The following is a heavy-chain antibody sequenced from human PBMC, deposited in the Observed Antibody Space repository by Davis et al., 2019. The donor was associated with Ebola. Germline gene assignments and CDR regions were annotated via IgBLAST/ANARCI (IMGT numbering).Heavy chain of an antibody. D-gene: IGHD3-10*01. V-gene: IGHV3-23*01. J-gene: IGHJ4*02. CDR2: ISGSGGST. CDR1: GFTFSSYA. CDR3: AREVGSTFRGLEYYFDS. Sequence: GESLKISCAASGFTFSSYAMSWVRQAPGKGLEWVSTISGSGGSTYYADSVKGRFTISRDDSKNTLSLQMNSLRAEDTAVYYCAREVGSTFRGLEYYFDSWGQGTLVTVSS.